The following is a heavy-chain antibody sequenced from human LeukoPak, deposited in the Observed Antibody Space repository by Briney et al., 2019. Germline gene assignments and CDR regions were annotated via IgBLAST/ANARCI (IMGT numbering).Heavy chain of an antibody. V-gene: IGHV5-51*01. CDR2: TYPGGSDT. J-gene: IGHJ4*02. CDR1: GCSFTSYC. Sequence: GGSLKISCKGSGCSFTSYCIAWVRHLPGKGREWMGITYPGGSDTRYSPSFQGQVTISVDKNNNTAYLQWSILKASDAAMYYCARLYCIGSTCYMGVDYWGQGILVTVCS. D-gene: IGHD2-15*01. CDR3: ARLYCIGSTCYMGVDY.